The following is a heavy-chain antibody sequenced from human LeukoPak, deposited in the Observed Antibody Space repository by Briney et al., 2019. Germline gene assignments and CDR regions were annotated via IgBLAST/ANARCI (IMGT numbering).Heavy chain of an antibody. CDR1: GGTFSSYA. J-gene: IGHJ6*02. V-gene: IGHV1-69*10. Sequence: SVTVSCTASGGTFSSYAISWVRQAPGQGLEWMGGIIPILGIANYAQKFQGRVTITADKSTSTAYMELSSLRSEDTAVYYCARGSGSYGALYYYYGMDVWGQGTTVTVSS. D-gene: IGHD1-26*01. CDR2: IIPILGIA. CDR3: ARGSGSYGALYYYYGMDV.